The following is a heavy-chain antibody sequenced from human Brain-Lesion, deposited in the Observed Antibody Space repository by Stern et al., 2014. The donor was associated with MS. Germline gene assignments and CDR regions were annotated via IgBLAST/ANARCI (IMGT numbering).Heavy chain of an antibody. CDR3: ARDITGSSAYFAY. CDR1: GFTFDDYA. V-gene: IGHV3-9*01. CDR2: ISWNSGTI. Sequence: EVQLVESGGDFVQPGRSLRLSCAAFGFTFDDYAMPWVRQAPGKGLEWVAGISWNSGTIGYADSVKGRFTTSRDNAYSSLYLQMNSLRPEDTALYYCARDITGSSAYFAYWGQGTLVTVSS. J-gene: IGHJ4*02. D-gene: IGHD1-14*01.